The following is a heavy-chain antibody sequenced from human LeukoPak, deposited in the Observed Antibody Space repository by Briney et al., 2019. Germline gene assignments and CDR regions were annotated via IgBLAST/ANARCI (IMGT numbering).Heavy chain of an antibody. Sequence: GGSLGLSCAASGFTFSSYAMSWVRQAPGKGLEWVSAISGSGGSTYYADSVKGRFTISRDNSKNTLYLQMNSLRAEDTAVYYCAKGNIVVVVAAASRIDYWGQGTLVTVSS. CDR1: GFTFSSYA. D-gene: IGHD2-15*01. CDR2: ISGSGGST. V-gene: IGHV3-23*01. CDR3: AKGNIVVVVAAASRIDY. J-gene: IGHJ4*02.